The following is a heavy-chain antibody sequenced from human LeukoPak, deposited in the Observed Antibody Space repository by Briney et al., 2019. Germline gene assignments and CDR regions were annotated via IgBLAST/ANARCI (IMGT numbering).Heavy chain of an antibody. D-gene: IGHD6-19*01. CDR3: EAVAGISYNFDY. V-gene: IGHV3-30*02. J-gene: IGHJ4*02. Sequence: GGSVRLSCAASGFTFSSYGKLWVRHAPGKGLEGVAFIRYDGSNKYYADSVKGRFTISRDNSKNTLYLQMNSLRAEDTAVYYCEAVAGISYNFDYWGQGTLVTVSS. CDR2: IRYDGSNK. CDR1: GFTFSSYG.